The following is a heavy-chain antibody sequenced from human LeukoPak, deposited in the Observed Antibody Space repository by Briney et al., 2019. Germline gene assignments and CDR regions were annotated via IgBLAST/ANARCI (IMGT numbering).Heavy chain of an antibody. Sequence: ASVKVSCKASGYTFTGYYMHWVRQAPGQGLEWMGWINPNSGGTNYAQKFQGRVTMTRDTSISTAYMELSRLRSDDTAVYYCARAHYDLLTGYPYYFDYWGQGTLVTVSS. V-gene: IGHV1-2*02. CDR1: GYTFTGYY. D-gene: IGHD3-9*01. CDR3: ARAHYDLLTGYPYYFDY. J-gene: IGHJ4*02. CDR2: INPNSGGT.